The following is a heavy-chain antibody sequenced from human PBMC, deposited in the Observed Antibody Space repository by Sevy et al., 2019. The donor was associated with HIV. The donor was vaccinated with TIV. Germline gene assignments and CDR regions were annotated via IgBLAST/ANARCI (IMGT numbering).Heavy chain of an antibody. CDR3: AKFAGDFPHFDF. Sequence: GGSLRLSCAASGFTFSTYSMTWVRQAPGKGLEWVSAISDTGTSTHYTDSVEGRFTISRDNSKSTVYRHMNSLRAEDTALYYCAKFAGDFPHFDFWGQGTLVTVSS. D-gene: IGHD7-27*01. V-gene: IGHV3-23*01. CDR1: GFTFSTYS. CDR2: ISDTGTST. J-gene: IGHJ4*02.